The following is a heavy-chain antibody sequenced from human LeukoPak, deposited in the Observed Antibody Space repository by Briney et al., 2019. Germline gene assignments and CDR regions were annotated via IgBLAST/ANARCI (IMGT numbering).Heavy chain of an antibody. D-gene: IGHD4-17*01. J-gene: IGHJ4*02. Sequence: GGSLRLSCAASGFTFSSYGMHWVRQAPGKGLEWVAVIWYDGSNKYYADSVKGRSTISRDNSKNTLYLQMNSLRAEDTAVYYCARDLVVYPPTVETTVPGYWGQGTLVTVSS. CDR1: GFTFSSYG. CDR3: ARDLVVYPPTVETTVPGY. V-gene: IGHV3-33*08. CDR2: IWYDGSNK.